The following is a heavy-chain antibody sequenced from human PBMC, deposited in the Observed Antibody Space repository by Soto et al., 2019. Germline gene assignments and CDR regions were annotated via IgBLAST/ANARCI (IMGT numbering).Heavy chain of an antibody. V-gene: IGHV3-30*18. CDR3: ANAQRRSAWYLSAFSPYHYYGMDV. D-gene: IGHD6-19*01. J-gene: IGHJ6*02. CDR2: ISYDGSNK. CDR1: GFTFSSYG. Sequence: QVQLVESGGGVVQPGRSLRLSCAASGFTFSSYGMHWVRQAPGKGLEWVAVISYDGSNKYYADSVEGRFTIPRDNSTNPLYLQMNSLSAEETGVYYCANAQRRSAWYLSAFSPYHYYGMDVWGQGTTVTVSS.